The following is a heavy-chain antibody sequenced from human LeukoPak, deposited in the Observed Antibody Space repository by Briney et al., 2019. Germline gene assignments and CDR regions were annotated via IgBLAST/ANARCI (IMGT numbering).Heavy chain of an antibody. CDR2: MNPNSGNT. J-gene: IGHJ4*02. CDR3: ARGPESYCSGGSCPLNFDY. V-gene: IGHV1-8*01. D-gene: IGHD2-15*01. Sequence: ASVKVSCKASGYTFTSHDISWVRQATGQGLEWMGWMNPNSGNTGYAQKLQGRVTMTRNTSISTAYMELSSLRSEDTAVYYCARGPESYCSGGSCPLNFDYWGQGTLVTVSS. CDR1: GYTFTSHD.